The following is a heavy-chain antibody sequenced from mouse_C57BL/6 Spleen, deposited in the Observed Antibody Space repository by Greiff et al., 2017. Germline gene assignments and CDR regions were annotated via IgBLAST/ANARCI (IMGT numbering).Heavy chain of an antibody. Sequence: EVKVVESGEGLVKPGGSLKLSCAASGFTFSSYAMSWVRQTPEKRLEWVAYISSGGDYIYYADPVKGRFTISRDNSRNTLYLQMSSLKSEDTAMYYCTRESPYYYCSSQWYFDVWGTGTTVTVSS. V-gene: IGHV5-9-1*02. D-gene: IGHD1-1*01. CDR1: GFTFSSYA. CDR2: ISSGGDYI. J-gene: IGHJ1*03. CDR3: TRESPYYYCSSQWYFDV.